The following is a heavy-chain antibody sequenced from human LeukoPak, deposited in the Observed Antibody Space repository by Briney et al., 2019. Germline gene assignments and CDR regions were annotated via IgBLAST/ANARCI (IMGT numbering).Heavy chain of an antibody. Sequence: GGSLRLSCAASGFTFSSYGMSWVRQAPGKGLEWVSAISGSGGSTYYADSVKGRFTISRDNSKNTLYLQMNSLRAEDTALYYCARDGESVGATTYYYYYYMDVWGKGTTVTVSS. V-gene: IGHV3-23*01. CDR3: ARDGESVGATTYYYYYYMDV. D-gene: IGHD1-26*01. CDR1: GFTFSSYG. CDR2: ISGSGGST. J-gene: IGHJ6*03.